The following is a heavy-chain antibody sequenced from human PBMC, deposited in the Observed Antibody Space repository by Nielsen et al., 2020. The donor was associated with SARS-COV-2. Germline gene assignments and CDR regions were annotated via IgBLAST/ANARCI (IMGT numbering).Heavy chain of an antibody. J-gene: IGHJ4*02. CDR2: INAGNGNT. CDR3: AREAARIPPHFDY. CDR1: GYTFTSYA. D-gene: IGHD5-18*01. V-gene: IGHV1-3*01. Sequence: ASVKVSCKASGYTFTSYAMHWVRQAPGQRLEWMGWINAGNGNTKYSQKFQGRVTITRDTSASTAYMELSSLRSEDTAVYYCAREAARIPPHFDYWGQGTLVTVSS.